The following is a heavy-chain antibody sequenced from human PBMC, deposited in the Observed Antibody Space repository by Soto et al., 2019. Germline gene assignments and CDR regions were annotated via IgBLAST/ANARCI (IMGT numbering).Heavy chain of an antibody. D-gene: IGHD3-3*01. CDR1: GYSFSTSW. CDR3: ATRAEYYDFWSGYYGA. Sequence: GESLKISCKGSGYSFSTSWIGWVRQMSGKGLEWMGTIYPSDSDTRYSPSFQGQVIISADKSTSTAYLQWRSLKASDTAMYYCATRAEYYDFWSGYYGAWGQGTMVTVSS. CDR2: IYPSDSDT. V-gene: IGHV5-51*01. J-gene: IGHJ5*02.